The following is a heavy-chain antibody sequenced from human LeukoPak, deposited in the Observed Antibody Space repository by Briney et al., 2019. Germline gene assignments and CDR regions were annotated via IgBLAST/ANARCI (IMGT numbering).Heavy chain of an antibody. V-gene: IGHV4-59*08. CDR1: GDSISTDY. CDR2: INYNGNT. D-gene: IGHD2-15*01. CDR3: ARLDCISHRCYTY. J-gene: IGHJ4*02. Sequence: KSSETLSLTCIVSGDSISTDYWSWIRQSPGKGLEWIGYINYNGNTEYNPSLKSRVTISVDRSKNHVSLKMKSVTAADTAMYYCARLDCISHRCYTYWGLGTLVTVSS.